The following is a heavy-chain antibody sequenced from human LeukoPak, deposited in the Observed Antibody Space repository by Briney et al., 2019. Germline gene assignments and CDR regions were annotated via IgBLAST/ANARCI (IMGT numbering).Heavy chain of an antibody. J-gene: IGHJ6*03. CDR2: MNPNSGNT. CDR3: ARGVSDILTGYYVYYYYYMDV. Sequence: GASVKVSCKASGYTFTSYGINWVRQATGQGLEWMGWMNPNSGNTGYAQKFQGRVTITRNTSISTAYMELSSLRSEDTAVYYCARGVSDILTGYYVYYYYYMDVWGKGTTVTVSS. V-gene: IGHV1-8*03. D-gene: IGHD3-9*01. CDR1: GYTFTSYG.